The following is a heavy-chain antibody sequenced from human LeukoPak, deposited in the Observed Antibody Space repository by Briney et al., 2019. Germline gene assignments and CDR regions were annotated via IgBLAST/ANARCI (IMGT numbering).Heavy chain of an antibody. V-gene: IGHV5-51*01. CDR2: IYPGDSDT. CDR1: GYSFTSYW. D-gene: IGHD2-2*02. CDR3: ARRTLVDRDCSSTSCYTLDY. J-gene: IGHJ4*02. Sequence: GEPLKISCKGSGYSFTSYWIGWVRQMPGKGLEWMGIIYPGDSDTRYSPSFQGQVTISADKSISTAYLQWSSLKASDTAMYYCARRTLVDRDCSSTSCYTLDYWGQGTLVTVSS.